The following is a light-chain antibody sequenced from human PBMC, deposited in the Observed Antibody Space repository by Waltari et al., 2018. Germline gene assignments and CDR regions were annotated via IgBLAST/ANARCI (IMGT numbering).Light chain of an antibody. V-gene: IGKV3-20*01. CDR2: GAS. CDR3: QHYVRLPVT. Sequence: EIVLTHSPGTLSSSPGERATLSCRASQSVGRSLAWYQQKPGQAPRLLIYGASIRATGIPDRFSGGGSGTDFSLTISRLEPEDFAAYHCQHYVRLPVTFGQGTKVEIK. J-gene: IGKJ1*01. CDR1: QSVGRS.